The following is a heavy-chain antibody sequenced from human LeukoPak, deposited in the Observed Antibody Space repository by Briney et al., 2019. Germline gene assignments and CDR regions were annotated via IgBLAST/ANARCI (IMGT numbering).Heavy chain of an antibody. Sequence: PGGSLRLSCAASGFTFSSFAMHWVRQAPGKGLEWVAVLWYDGSNKLYGDSVRGRFTISRDNTKNTLYLQMNCLRAEDTAVYYCVKDRTGSWSFDYWGQGTLVTVSS. V-gene: IGHV3-30*02. CDR2: LWYDGSNK. CDR1: GFTFSSFA. D-gene: IGHD6-13*01. J-gene: IGHJ4*02. CDR3: VKDRTGSWSFDY.